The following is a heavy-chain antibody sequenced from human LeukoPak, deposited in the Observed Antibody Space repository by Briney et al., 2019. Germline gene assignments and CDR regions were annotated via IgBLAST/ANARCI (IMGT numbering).Heavy chain of an antibody. CDR3: ARDRGAAGVSYYYGLDV. Sequence: PAETLSLTCTVSGGSVSSGSYYWSWIRQPPGKGLEWIGYVYYSGSTNCNPSLKSRVTISVDTSKNQFSLKLSSVTAADTAVYYCARDRGAAGVSYYYGLDVWGKGTTVTVSS. J-gene: IGHJ6*04. V-gene: IGHV4-61*01. D-gene: IGHD6-13*01. CDR2: VYYSGST. CDR1: GGSVSSGSYY.